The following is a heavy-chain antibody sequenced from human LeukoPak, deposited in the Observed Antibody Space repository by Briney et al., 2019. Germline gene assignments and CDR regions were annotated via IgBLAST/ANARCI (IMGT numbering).Heavy chain of an antibody. V-gene: IGHV5-51*01. CDR1: RYTFTNYW. J-gene: IGHJ6*02. D-gene: IGHD3-22*01. Sequence: GESLKISCKGSRYTFTNYWIGWVRQMPGKGLEWMGIIYPGDSDTRYSPSFQGQVTISADKSISTAYLQWSSLKASDTAMYYCARNYYDSSGPPYYYYGMDVWGQGTTVTVSS. CDR2: IYPGDSDT. CDR3: ARNYYDSSGPPYYYYGMDV.